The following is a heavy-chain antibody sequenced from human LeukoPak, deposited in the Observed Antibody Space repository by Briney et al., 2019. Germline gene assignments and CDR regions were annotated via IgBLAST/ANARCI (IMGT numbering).Heavy chain of an antibody. Sequence: GGPLRLSCAASGFTFSSYAMSWVRQAPGKGLEWVSAIGGSGGSTYYADSVKGRFTISRDNSKNTLYLQMNSLRAEDTAVYYCAKAYMVRGSLGYFDYWGRGTLVTVSS. CDR3: AKAYMVRGSLGYFDY. D-gene: IGHD3-10*01. V-gene: IGHV3-23*01. CDR1: GFTFSSYA. J-gene: IGHJ4*02. CDR2: IGGSGGST.